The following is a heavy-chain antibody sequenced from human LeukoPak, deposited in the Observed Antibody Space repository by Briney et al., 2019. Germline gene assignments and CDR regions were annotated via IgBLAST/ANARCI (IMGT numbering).Heavy chain of an antibody. V-gene: IGHV1-8*02. D-gene: IGHD2-15*01. CDR1: GYTFTSYG. J-gene: IGHJ5*02. CDR2: MNPNGGHT. CDR3: ARGCNGVSCYSGSNWFDT. Sequence: ASVKVSCKASGYTFTSYGISWVRQAPGQGLEWMGWMNPNGGHTGYAQKFQGRVSMTRDTSISTAYMELHNLRSDDTAIYYCARGCNGVSCYSGSNWFDTWGLGTLVTVSS.